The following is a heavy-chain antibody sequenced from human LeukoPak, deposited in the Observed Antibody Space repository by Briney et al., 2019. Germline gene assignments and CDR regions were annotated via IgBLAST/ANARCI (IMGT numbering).Heavy chain of an antibody. J-gene: IGHJ4*02. V-gene: IGHV3-33*01. CDR2: IWYDGSLK. CDR1: GFTFSSYD. CDR3: ARDSNSGSNYEGVFDY. D-gene: IGHD1-26*01. Sequence: GGPLRLSCAASGFTFSSYDMHWVRQAPGKGLEWVAVIWYDGSLKYYADSVKGRFTISRDNSKNTLYLQMNSLRAEDTALYYCARDSNSGSNYEGVFDYWGQGTLVTVSS.